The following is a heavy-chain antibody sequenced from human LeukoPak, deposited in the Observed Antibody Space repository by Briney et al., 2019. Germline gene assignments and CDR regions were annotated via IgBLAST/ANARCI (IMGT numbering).Heavy chain of an antibody. CDR1: GFKFSDDP. V-gene: IGHV3-48*01. CDR2: IRSDSSDE. Sequence: PGGSLRLSCIASGFKFSDDPMNWVRQTPGKGLEWVSNIRSDSSDEGYADSVKGRFTISRDNVKNSLYLQMNSLRAEDTAVYYCARTPKPNVDIVAGFDYWGQGTLVTVSS. CDR3: ARTPKPNVDIVAGFDY. D-gene: IGHD5-12*01. J-gene: IGHJ4*02.